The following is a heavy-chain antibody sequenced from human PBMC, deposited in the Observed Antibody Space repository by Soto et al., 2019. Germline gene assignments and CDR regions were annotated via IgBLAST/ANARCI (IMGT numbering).Heavy chain of an antibody. CDR3: AKENSPPYWYFDL. V-gene: IGHV3-30*18. Sequence: QVQLVESGGGVVQPGRSLRLSCAASGFTFSSYGMHWVRQAPGKGLEWVAVISYDGSNKYYADSVKGRFTISRDNSKTPRYLQINTLRAETTAVYYCAKENSPPYWYFDLWGRGTLVTVSS. D-gene: IGHD2-21*01. CDR1: GFTFSSYG. J-gene: IGHJ2*01. CDR2: ISYDGSNK.